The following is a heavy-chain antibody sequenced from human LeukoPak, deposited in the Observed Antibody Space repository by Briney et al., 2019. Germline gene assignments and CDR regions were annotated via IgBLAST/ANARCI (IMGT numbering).Heavy chain of an antibody. J-gene: IGHJ4*02. Sequence: GGSLRLSCAASGFTFSSYAMSWVRQAPGKGLEWVSAISGSGGSTYYADSVKGRFTISRDNSKNRLYLKMNSVRGEDTAVYYCAKEGSSGYYYFFGYWGQGTLVTLSS. CDR2: ISGSGGST. CDR1: GFTFSSYA. V-gene: IGHV3-23*01. CDR3: AKEGSSGYYYFFGY. D-gene: IGHD3-22*01.